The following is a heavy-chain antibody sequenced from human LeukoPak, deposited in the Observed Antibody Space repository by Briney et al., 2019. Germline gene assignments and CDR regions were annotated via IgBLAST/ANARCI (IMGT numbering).Heavy chain of an antibody. CDR3: ARVGRINTMVRGVKRGNFDY. V-gene: IGHV4-34*01. CDR1: GFTFSSYG. Sequence: GSLRLSCAASGFTFSSYGMHWVRQAPGKGLEWIGEINHSGSTNYNPSLKSRVTISVDTSKNQFSLKLSSVTAADTAVYYCARVGRINTMVRGVKRGNFDYWGQGTLVTVSS. D-gene: IGHD3-10*01. J-gene: IGHJ4*02. CDR2: INHSGST.